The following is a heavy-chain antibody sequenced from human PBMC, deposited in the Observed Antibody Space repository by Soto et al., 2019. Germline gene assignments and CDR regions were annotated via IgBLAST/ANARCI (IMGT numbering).Heavy chain of an antibody. CDR1: GGTFSSYT. CDR3: ATDTAMDSYYYYMDV. CDR2: IIPILGIA. D-gene: IGHD5-18*01. Sequence: ASVKVSCKASGGTFSSYTISWVRQAPGQGLEWMGRIIPILGIANYAQKFQGRVTITADKSTSTAYMELSSLRSEDTAVYYCATDTAMDSYYYYMDVWGKGTTVTVSS. V-gene: IGHV1-69*02. J-gene: IGHJ6*03.